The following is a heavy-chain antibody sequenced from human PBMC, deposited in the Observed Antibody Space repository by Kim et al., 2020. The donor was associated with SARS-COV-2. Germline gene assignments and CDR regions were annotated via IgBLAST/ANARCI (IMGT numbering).Heavy chain of an antibody. Sequence: SQTLSLTCTVSGGSISSYYWSWIRQPPGKGLEWIGYIYYSGSTNYNPSLKSRVTISVDTSKNQFSLKLSSVTAADTAVYYCARAGKDYGALRWGQGTLVTVSS. CDR3: ARAGKDYGALR. J-gene: IGHJ4*02. CDR2: IYYSGST. D-gene: IGHD4-17*01. V-gene: IGHV4-59*01. CDR1: GGSISSYY.